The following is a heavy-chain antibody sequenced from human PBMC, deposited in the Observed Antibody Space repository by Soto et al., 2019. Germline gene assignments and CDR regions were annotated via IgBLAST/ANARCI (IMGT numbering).Heavy chain of an antibody. D-gene: IGHD2-2*01. CDR1: GGSFSGYY. CDR3: ARSPTYCSSTSCPRWAFDY. CDR2: INHSGST. Sequence: PSETLSLTCAVYGGSFSGYYWSWIRQPPGKGLEWIGEINHSGSTNYNPSLKSRVTISVDTSKNQFSLKLSSVTAADTAVYYCARSPTYCSSTSCPRWAFDYWGQGTLVTVSS. J-gene: IGHJ4*02. V-gene: IGHV4-34*01.